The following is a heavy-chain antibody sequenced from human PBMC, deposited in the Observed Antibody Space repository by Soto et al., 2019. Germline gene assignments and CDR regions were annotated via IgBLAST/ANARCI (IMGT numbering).Heavy chain of an antibody. CDR3: ARDNRILSA. CDR1: GFTFSSYG. CDR2: ISSSTSTT. J-gene: IGHJ6*02. V-gene: IGHV3-48*02. Sequence: EVQLVESGGGLVQPGGSLRLSCAASGFTFSSYGMNWVRQAPRKGLEWVSYISSSTSTTYYADSVKGRFTISRDNAKNSLYLQMNSLSDEDTAVYYCARDNRILSAWGQGTTVTVSS.